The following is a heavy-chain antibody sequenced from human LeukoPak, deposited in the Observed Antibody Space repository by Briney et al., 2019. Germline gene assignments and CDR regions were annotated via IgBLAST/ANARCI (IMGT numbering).Heavy chain of an antibody. J-gene: IGHJ4*02. CDR2: ISGSGGST. D-gene: IGHD6-13*01. CDR3: AKDSSLSAAVISYYFDY. CDR1: GFTFSSYA. Sequence: GGSLRLSCAASGFTFSSYARSWVRQAPGKGLEWVSAISGSGGSTYYADSVKGRFTISRDNSKNTLYLQMNSLRAEDTAVYYCAKDSSLSAAVISYYFDYWGQGTLVTVSS. V-gene: IGHV3-23*01.